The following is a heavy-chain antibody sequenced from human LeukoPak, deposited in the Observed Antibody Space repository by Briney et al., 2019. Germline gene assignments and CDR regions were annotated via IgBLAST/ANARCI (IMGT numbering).Heavy chain of an antibody. V-gene: IGHV3-33*08. J-gene: IGHJ4*02. CDR3: APDHGGF. D-gene: IGHD3-16*01. CDR1: GFTFSSYA. CDR2: IWYDGSNT. Sequence: GGSLRLSCAASGFTFSSYAMSWVRQAPGKGLEWVAIIWYDGSNTYYADSVKGRFTISRDNSKNTLYLEMSSLRAEDTAVYYCAPDHGGFWGQGTLVTVSS.